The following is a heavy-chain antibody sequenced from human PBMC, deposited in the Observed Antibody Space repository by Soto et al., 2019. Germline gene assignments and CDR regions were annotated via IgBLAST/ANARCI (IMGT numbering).Heavy chain of an antibody. Sequence: GGSLRLSCAASGFTFSGHSMKWVRQAPGKGLEWVSYISSSSSAIHYADSVKGRFTISRDNAKNSLYLQMNSLRAEDTAVYYCARGRPYYMDVWDKGTTVTVSS. CDR1: GFTFSGHS. CDR3: ARGRPYYMDV. J-gene: IGHJ6*03. V-gene: IGHV3-48*01. CDR2: ISSSSSAI.